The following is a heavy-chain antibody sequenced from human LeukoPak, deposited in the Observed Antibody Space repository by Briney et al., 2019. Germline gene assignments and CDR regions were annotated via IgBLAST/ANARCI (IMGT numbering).Heavy chain of an antibody. CDR2: IYPGDSET. V-gene: IGHV5-51*01. J-gene: IGHJ4*02. CDR3: AMHVDSSGYTFEY. Sequence: PGESLKISCKGSGYIFNRYWIGWVRQMPGKGLEWMGTIYPGDSETRDSPSFQGQVTISADKSISTAYLQWSSLKASDTAMYYCAMHVDSSGYTFEYWGQGTLVTVSS. CDR1: GYIFNRYW. D-gene: IGHD3-22*01.